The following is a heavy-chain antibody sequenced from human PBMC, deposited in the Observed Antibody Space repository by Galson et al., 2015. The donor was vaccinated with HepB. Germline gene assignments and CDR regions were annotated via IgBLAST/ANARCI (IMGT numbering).Heavy chain of an antibody. CDR2: ISSNGGST. V-gene: IGHV3-64D*06. Sequence: SLRLSCAASGFTFSSYAMHWVRQAPGKGLEYVSAISSNGGSTYYADSVKGRFTISRDNSKNTLYLQMSSLRAEDTAVYYCVREYYDILTGYQGYYFDYWGQGTLVTVSS. CDR3: VREYYDILTGYQGYYFDY. D-gene: IGHD3-9*01. J-gene: IGHJ4*02. CDR1: GFTFSSYA.